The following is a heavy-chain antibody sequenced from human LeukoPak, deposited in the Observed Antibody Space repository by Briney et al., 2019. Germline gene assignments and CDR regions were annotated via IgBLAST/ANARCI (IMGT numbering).Heavy chain of an antibody. Sequence: VASVKVSCKASGYTFTSYGISWVRQAPGQGLEWMGWMNPNSGNTGYAQKFQGRVTMTRNTSISTAYMELSSLRSEDTAVYYCAGGGFGGATYYWGQGTLVTVSS. V-gene: IGHV1-8*02. CDR3: AGGGFGGATYY. D-gene: IGHD1-26*01. CDR2: MNPNSGNT. J-gene: IGHJ4*02. CDR1: GYTFTSYG.